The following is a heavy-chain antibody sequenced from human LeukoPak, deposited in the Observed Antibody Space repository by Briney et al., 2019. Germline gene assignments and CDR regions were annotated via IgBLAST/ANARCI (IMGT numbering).Heavy chain of an antibody. J-gene: IGHJ4*02. CDR3: ARDWWYGDYSIGDN. CDR1: GYTFTSYG. Sequence: ASVKVSRKASGYTFTSYGISWVRQAPGQGLEWMGWISAYNGNTNYAQKLQGRVTMTTDTSTSTVYMDLRNLTSDDTAVYYCARDWWYGDYSIGDNWGQGTLVTVSS. V-gene: IGHV1-18*01. CDR2: ISAYNGNT. D-gene: IGHD4-17*01.